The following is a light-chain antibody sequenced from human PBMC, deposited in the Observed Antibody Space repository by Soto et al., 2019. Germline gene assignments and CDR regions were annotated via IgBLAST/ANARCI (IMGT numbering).Light chain of an antibody. Sequence: QSALTQPASIPPSPRQSITVSRTGLCRDTVAYDYVSWFQQPPRKAPKVMIPDVNHRPSGVYSRFSGAKSGNIAYLTISGLQVDDQAEYFCFSSTAASTHVFGAGTKVTVL. CDR1: CRDTVAYDY. CDR2: DVN. CDR3: FSSTAASTHV. J-gene: IGLJ1*01. V-gene: IGLV2-14*03.